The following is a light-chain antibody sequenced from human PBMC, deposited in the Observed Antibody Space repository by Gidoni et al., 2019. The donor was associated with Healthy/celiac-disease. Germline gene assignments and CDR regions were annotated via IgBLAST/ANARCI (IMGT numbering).Light chain of an antibody. Sequence: EIVLTQSPATLSLSPGERATLSCRASQSVSSYLAWYQQKPGQAPRLLLSDASNRATGIPARFSGSGSGTDFTLTIRSLEPDDFAVYYCQQRSNWLTFGGGTKVEIK. CDR3: QQRSNWLT. CDR1: QSVSSY. CDR2: DAS. J-gene: IGKJ4*01. V-gene: IGKV3-11*01.